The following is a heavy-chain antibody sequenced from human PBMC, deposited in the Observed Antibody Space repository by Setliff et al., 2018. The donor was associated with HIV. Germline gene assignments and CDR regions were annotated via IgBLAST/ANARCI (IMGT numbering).Heavy chain of an antibody. CDR2: MNPNRGNA. V-gene: IGHV1-8*03. Sequence: GASVKVSCKASGYTFTGYAMHWERQATGQGLEWMGWMNPNRGNAEYAQRFQGRVTLTRNTSISTAYMELSSLTSEDTAVYFCARSRYQLLYDMDVWGKGTTVTVSS. J-gene: IGHJ6*03. CDR1: GYTFTGYA. CDR3: ARSRYQLLYDMDV. D-gene: IGHD2-2*02.